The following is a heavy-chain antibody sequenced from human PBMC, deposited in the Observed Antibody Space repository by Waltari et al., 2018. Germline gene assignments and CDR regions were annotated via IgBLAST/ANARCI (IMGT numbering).Heavy chain of an antibody. CDR2: IYSGGST. CDR1: GFTFSSYA. CDR3: AKFHLNYYFDY. Sequence: EVQLLESGGGLVQPGGSLRLSCAASGFTFSSYAMSWVRQAPGKGLEWVSVIYSGGSTYYADSVKGRFTISRDNSKNTLYLQMNSLRAEDTAVYYCAKFHLNYYFDYWGQGTLVTVSS. J-gene: IGHJ4*02. D-gene: IGHD1-20*01. V-gene: IGHV3-23*03.